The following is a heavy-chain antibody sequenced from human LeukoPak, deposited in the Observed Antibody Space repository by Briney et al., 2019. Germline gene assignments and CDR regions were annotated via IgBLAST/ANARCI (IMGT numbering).Heavy chain of an antibody. V-gene: IGHV4-30-4*01. J-gene: IGHJ5*02. Sequence: ASQTLSLTCTVSGGSISSGDYYWSWIRQPPGKGLEWIAYMYYSGSTYYNPSLKSRVTMSADTSKNQLSLKLSSVTAADTAVYYCARPYYYDSRIDPWGQGILVTVSS. CDR3: ARPYYYDSRIDP. CDR1: GGSISSGDYY. D-gene: IGHD3-22*01. CDR2: MYYSGST.